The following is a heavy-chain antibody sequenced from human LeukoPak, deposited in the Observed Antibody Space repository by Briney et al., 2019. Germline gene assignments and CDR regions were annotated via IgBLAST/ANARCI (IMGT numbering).Heavy chain of an antibody. Sequence: SETLSLTCTVSGGSISSYYWSWIRQPPGKGLEWIGYIYYSESTNCNPSLKSRVTISVDTSKNQFSLKLSSVTAADTAVYYCARGGPNWFDPWGQGTLVTVSS. J-gene: IGHJ5*02. CDR2: IYYSEST. CDR1: GGSISSYY. V-gene: IGHV4-59*01. CDR3: ARGGPNWFDP.